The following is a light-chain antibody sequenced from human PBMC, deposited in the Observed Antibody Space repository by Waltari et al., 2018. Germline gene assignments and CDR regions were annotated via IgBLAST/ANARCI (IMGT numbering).Light chain of an antibody. CDR3: LAWDGSGYV. CDR1: NLGDKY. V-gene: IGLV3-1*01. CDR2: HDS. J-gene: IGLJ1*01. Sequence: SYEVTQPPSVSVSPAQTASITCSGHNLGDKYISWYQQTPGQSPVLVIYHDSKRPSGIPERFSGSNSGNTATLTISGTQAMDETDYYCLAWDGSGYVFGTGTKVTVL.